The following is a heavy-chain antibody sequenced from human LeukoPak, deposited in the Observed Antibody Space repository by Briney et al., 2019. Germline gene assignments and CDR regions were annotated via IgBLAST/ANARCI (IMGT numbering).Heavy chain of an antibody. V-gene: IGHV3-23*01. CDR2: ISPGGNST. D-gene: IGHD4-17*01. Sequence: PGGSLTLSCAASGFTFSSYAMAWVRQAPGKGREWVSAISPGGNSTYYADSVKGRFTISRDNSKNALYLQVNSLRAEGTALYFCARTVTTGLYSCDYWGQGTLVSVSS. CDR1: GFTFSSYA. CDR3: ARTVTTGLYSCDY. J-gene: IGHJ4*02.